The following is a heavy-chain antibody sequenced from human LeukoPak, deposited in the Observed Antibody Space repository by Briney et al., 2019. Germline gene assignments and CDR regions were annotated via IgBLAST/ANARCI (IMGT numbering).Heavy chain of an antibody. CDR1: GFTFSDYY. D-gene: IGHD2-2*01. Sequence: GGSLRLSCAASGFTFSDYYMSWIRQAPGKGLEWVSYISSSGSTTYYADSVKGRFTISRDNAKNSLYLQMNSLRAEDTAVYYCARDQYCSSTSCYLSAPGGDYYYGMDVWGQGTTVTVSS. CDR2: ISSSGSTT. J-gene: IGHJ6*02. V-gene: IGHV3-11*01. CDR3: ARDQYCSSTSCYLSAPGGDYYYGMDV.